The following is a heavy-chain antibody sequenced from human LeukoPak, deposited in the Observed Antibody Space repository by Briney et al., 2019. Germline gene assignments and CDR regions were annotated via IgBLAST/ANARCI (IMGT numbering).Heavy chain of an antibody. CDR1: GFTFRSFG. CDR3: AKDRDGGNFYCDY. J-gene: IGHJ4*01. V-gene: IGHV3-30*02. Sequence: PGGSLRLSCAASGFTFRSFGMHWVRQAPGKGLEWVSFIRSDGRATDYADSVKGRLTISRDNSRNTLYVQMNSLRDEDTAIYYCAKDRDGGNFYCDYWAHGILVTVSS. CDR2: IRSDGRAT. D-gene: IGHD4-23*01.